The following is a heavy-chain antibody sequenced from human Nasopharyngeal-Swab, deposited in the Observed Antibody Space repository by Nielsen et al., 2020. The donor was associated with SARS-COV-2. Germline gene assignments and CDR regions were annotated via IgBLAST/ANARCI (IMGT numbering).Heavy chain of an antibody. CDR3: TRDLNHKIDY. CDR1: GFTLSNFV. Sequence: GESLKISCVASGFTLSNFVMHWVRQVPEEGLVWVSRIPTDDNPTTYADSVKGRFTISRDDARNTLYLQMNSLRAEDTALYYCTRDLNHKIDYWGQGTLVTVSS. J-gene: IGHJ4*02. D-gene: IGHD1-14*01. V-gene: IGHV3-74*01. CDR2: IPTDDNPT.